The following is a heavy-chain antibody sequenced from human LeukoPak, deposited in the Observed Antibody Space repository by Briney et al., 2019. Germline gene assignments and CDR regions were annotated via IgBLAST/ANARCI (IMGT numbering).Heavy chain of an antibody. CDR3: ARTHYDILTGYYYYYYYGMDV. CDR2: IIPILGIA. D-gene: IGHD3-9*01. V-gene: IGHV1-69*04. Sequence: SVKVSCKASGGTFSSYAISWVRQAPGQGLEWMGRIIPILGIANYAQKFQGRVTITADKSTSTAYMELSSLRSEDTAVYYCARTHYDILTGYYYYYYYGMDVWGQGTTVTVSS. J-gene: IGHJ6*02. CDR1: GGTFSSYA.